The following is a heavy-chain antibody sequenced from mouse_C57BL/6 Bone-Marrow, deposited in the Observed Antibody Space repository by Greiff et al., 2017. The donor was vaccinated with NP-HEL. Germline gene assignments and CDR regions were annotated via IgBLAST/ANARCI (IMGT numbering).Heavy chain of an antibody. CDR2: INPNNGGT. CDR3: ARLRRLRHGGYFDY. CDR1: GYTFTDYN. V-gene: IGHV1-18*01. Sequence: EVQLQQSGPELVKPGASVKIPCKASGYTFTDYNMDWVKQSHGKSLEWIGDINPNNGGTIYNQKFKGKATLTVDKSSSTAYMELRSLTSEDTAVYYCARLRRLRHGGYFDYWGQGTTLTVSS. J-gene: IGHJ2*01. D-gene: IGHD3-2*02.